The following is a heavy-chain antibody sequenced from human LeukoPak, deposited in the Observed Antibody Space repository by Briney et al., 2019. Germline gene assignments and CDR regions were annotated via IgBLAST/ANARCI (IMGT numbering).Heavy chain of an antibody. CDR1: GFTVSSNY. J-gene: IGHJ4*02. D-gene: IGHD4-17*01. CDR2: IYSGGST. CDR3: ARVPGYDDYGDFYYFDY. V-gene: IGHV3-53*01. Sequence: GGSLRLSCAASGFTVSSNYMSWVRQAPGKGLEWVSVIYSGGSTYYADSVKGRFTISRDNSKNTLYLQMNSLRAEDMAVYYCARVPGYDDYGDFYYFDYWGQGTLVTVSS.